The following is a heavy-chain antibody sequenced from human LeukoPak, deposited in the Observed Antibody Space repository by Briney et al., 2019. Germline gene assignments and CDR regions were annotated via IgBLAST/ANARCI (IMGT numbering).Heavy chain of an antibody. V-gene: IGHV3-7*01. D-gene: IGHD3-9*01. Sequence: GRSLRLSCVASAFTFSNTWMSWVRQAPGKGLEWVANIKEDGNEKYYVDSVKGRFTISRDNARNSLYLQMNSLRAEDTAVYYCARRRSWLAFDIWGQGTMVTVSS. CDR1: AFTFSNTW. CDR3: ARRRSWLAFDI. CDR2: IKEDGNEK. J-gene: IGHJ3*02.